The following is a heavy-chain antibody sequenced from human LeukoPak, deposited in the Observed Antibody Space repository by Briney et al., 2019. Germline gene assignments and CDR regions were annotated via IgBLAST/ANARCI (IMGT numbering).Heavy chain of an antibody. CDR3: ARTAGDLDY. CDR2: MNPKSGST. Sequence: ASVKVSCKASGYTFTNYDINWVRQATAQGLEWMGWMNPKSGSTGFAQEFQGRVSMTRSSSIGTAYMELSSLTFEDTAAYYCARTAGDLDYWGQGTLVTVSS. V-gene: IGHV1-8*01. D-gene: IGHD3-10*01. CDR1: GYTFTNYD. J-gene: IGHJ4*02.